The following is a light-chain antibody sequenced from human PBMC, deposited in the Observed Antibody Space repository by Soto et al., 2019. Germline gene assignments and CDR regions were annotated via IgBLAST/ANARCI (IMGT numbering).Light chain of an antibody. J-gene: IGKJ1*01. CDR3: QQYGSSITWT. CDR2: AAS. CDR1: QSVTSNY. Sequence: EDVLTQSPGTVSLSPGERATLSCRASQSVTSNYLAWYQQKPGQAPRLLIYAASSRATGIPDRFSGSGSGTDFTLSISRLEPEDFAVYYCQQYGSSITWTFGQGTKVEIK. V-gene: IGKV3-20*01.